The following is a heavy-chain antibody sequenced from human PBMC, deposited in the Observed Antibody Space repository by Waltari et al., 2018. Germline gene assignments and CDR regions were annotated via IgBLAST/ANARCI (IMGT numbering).Heavy chain of an antibody. CDR3: ARGDCSSTSCYSLES. D-gene: IGHD2-2*01. Sequence: QVHLVESGGGVVQSGKSLRLSCAASGFTIKDFAMHWVRQAPGQGLEGVSVISADGTNKYDADSVKGRFTISRDNSGGTLYLQMNSLRPQDTAIYFCARGDCSSTSCYSLESWGHGTLVTVS. CDR1: GFTIKDFA. J-gene: IGHJ1*01. CDR2: ISADGTNK. V-gene: IGHV3-30*01.